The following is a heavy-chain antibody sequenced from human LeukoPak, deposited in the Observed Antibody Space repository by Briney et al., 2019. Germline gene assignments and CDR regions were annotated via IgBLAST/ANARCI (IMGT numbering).Heavy chain of an antibody. CDR2: IYYSGST. CDR3: ARSSLGYCSGGSCGFYYYYGMDV. D-gene: IGHD2-15*01. J-gene: IGHJ6*02. V-gene: IGHV4-59*01. CDR1: GGSISSYY. Sequence: SETLSLTCTVSGGSISSYYWSWIRQPPGKGLEWIGYIYYSGSTNYNPSLKSRVTISVDTSKNQFSLKLSSVTAADTAVYYCARSSLGYCSGGSCGFYYYYGMDVWGQGTTVTVSS.